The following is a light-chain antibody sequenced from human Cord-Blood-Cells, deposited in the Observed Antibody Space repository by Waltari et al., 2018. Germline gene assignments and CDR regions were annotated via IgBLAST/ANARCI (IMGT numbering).Light chain of an antibody. CDR3: QSYDSSLSGSV. CDR2: GNS. J-gene: IGLJ2*01. V-gene: IGLV1-40*01. CDR1: SSTIGAGYD. Sequence: QSVLTQPPSVSGAPGQRVTISCTGSSSTIGAGYDVHWYQQLPGTAPKLLIYGNSNLPSGVPDRFSGSKSGTSASLAITGLQAEDEADYYCQSYDSSLSGSVFGGGTKLTVL.